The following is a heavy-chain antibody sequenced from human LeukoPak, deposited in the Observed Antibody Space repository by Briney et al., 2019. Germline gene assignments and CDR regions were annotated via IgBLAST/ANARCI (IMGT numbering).Heavy chain of an antibody. Sequence: PSETLSLTCAVYGGSFSGYYGSWLRQPPGKGLEWIGELNHSGSTNYNPSLKSRVTISVDTSKNQFSLKLSSVTAADTAVYYCARRQYYYDSSGYSNFDYWGQGTLVTVSS. CDR1: GGSFSGYY. CDR2: LNHSGST. V-gene: IGHV4-34*01. J-gene: IGHJ4*02. CDR3: ARRQYYYDSSGYSNFDY. D-gene: IGHD3-22*01.